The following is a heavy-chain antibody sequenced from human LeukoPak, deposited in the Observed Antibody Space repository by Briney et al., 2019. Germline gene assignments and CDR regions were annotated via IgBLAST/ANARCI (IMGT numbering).Heavy chain of an antibody. Sequence: GGSLRLSCAASGFTFSSYAMSWVRQAPGKGLEWVSAISGSGGSTYYADSVKGRFTISRDNSKNTLYLQMNSLRAEDTAVYYCAKSLFGSGWYLVDYWGPGTLVTVSS. J-gene: IGHJ4*02. CDR1: GFTFSSYA. CDR2: ISGSGGST. CDR3: AKSLFGSGWYLVDY. D-gene: IGHD6-19*01. V-gene: IGHV3-23*01.